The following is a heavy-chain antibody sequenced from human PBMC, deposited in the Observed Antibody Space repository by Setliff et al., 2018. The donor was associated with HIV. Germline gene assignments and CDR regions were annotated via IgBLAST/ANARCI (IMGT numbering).Heavy chain of an antibody. Sequence: PGGSLRLSCAASGFSFSAHAMSWVRRAPGKGLEWLSVVLSGGSTTYYADSVKGRFTISRDSSKSTLYLQMNSLRAEDTAVYYCARGGEYFDYWGQGTLVTVSS. CDR3: ARGGEYFDY. CDR2: VLSGGSTT. CDR1: GFSFSAHA. V-gene: IGHV3-23*03. J-gene: IGHJ4*02. D-gene: IGHD4-17*01.